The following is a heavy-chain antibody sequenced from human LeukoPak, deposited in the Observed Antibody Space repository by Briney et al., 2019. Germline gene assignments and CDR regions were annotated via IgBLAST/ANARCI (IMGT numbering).Heavy chain of an antibody. D-gene: IGHD3-10*01. Sequence: GRSLSLTCAASGFTFSNYGWNWVRQPPGKGLEWVAVISFDGSNKYNADSVKGQFTISRDNSKNTLYLQMNSLSAEDTAVYHCAKAIGSGSYHLGYYYYYMDVWGKGTTVTVSS. CDR2: ISFDGSNK. CDR3: AKAIGSGSYHLGYYYYYMDV. J-gene: IGHJ6*03. CDR1: GFTFSNYG. V-gene: IGHV3-30*18.